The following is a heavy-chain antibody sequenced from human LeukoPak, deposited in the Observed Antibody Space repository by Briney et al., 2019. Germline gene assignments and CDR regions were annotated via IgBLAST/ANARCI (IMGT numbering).Heavy chain of an antibody. D-gene: IGHD1-20*01. V-gene: IGHV3-23*01. CDR1: GFTFSKFP. CDR2: ISASCDVT. Sequence: GGSLRPSCAASGFTFSKFPMGWVRQAPGRGREWVSAISASCDVTFYADSLRGRFTISRDKSKSTLYLQMNGLRAQGTALLYCAKSLFTSVTGTGRAFQLW. J-gene: IGHJ2*01. CDR3: AKSLFTSVTGTGRAFQL.